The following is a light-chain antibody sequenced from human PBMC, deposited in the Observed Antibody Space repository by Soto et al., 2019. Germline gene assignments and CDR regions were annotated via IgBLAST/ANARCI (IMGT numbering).Light chain of an antibody. CDR3: SSYTSSSTPLV. Sequence: QSVLTQPASVSGSPGQSITISCTGTSSDVGGYNYVSWYQQHPGKAPKLMMYDVTNRPSGVSNRFSGSKSANTASLTISGLQDEDEDDYYCSSYTSSSTPLVFGGGTKLTV. J-gene: IGLJ3*02. V-gene: IGLV2-14*01. CDR1: SSDVGGYNY. CDR2: DVT.